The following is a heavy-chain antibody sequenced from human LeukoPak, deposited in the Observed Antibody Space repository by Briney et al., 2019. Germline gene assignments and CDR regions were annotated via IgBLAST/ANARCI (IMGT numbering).Heavy chain of an antibody. CDR2: IYSGGST. J-gene: IGHJ4*02. Sequence: PGGSLRLSCAASGFTVSSNYMSWVRQAPGKGLEWVSVIYSGGSTYYADSVKGRFTISRDNSKNTLYLQMNSLRAEDTAVYYCAKDRGYCSSASCYAGHFDYWGQGTLVIVSS. CDR1: GFTVSSNY. V-gene: IGHV3-66*01. CDR3: AKDRGYCSSASCYAGHFDY. D-gene: IGHD2-2*01.